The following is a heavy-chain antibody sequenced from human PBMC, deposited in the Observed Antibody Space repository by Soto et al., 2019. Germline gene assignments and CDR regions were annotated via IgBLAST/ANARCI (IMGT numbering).Heavy chain of an antibody. V-gene: IGHV1-18*01. J-gene: IGHJ4*02. CDR3: ARGGRSAVADTDY. Sequence: QVQLVQSGVEVKKPGASVRVSCKASGYTFTNYGITWVRQAPGQGLEWLGWIRGYNGNTNYAQKFQGRVTMTTDTSTSTAYMDLTSLRYDDTAVYYCARGGRSAVADTDYWGQGTLLTVSS. CDR1: GYTFTNYG. D-gene: IGHD6-19*01. CDR2: IRGYNGNT.